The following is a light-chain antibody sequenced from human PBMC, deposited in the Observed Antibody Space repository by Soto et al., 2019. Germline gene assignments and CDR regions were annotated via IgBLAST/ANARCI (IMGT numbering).Light chain of an antibody. CDR2: EVS. V-gene: IGLV2-23*02. CDR3: CSYAGSPPYVV. CDR1: SSDVGSYNL. J-gene: IGLJ2*01. Sequence: QSVLTQPASVSGSPGQSITISCTGTSSDVGSYNLVSWYQQHPGKVPKLVIFEVSKRPSGVSNRFSGSKSDNTASLTISGLQTEDEADYYCCSYAGSPPYVVFGGGTKLTVL.